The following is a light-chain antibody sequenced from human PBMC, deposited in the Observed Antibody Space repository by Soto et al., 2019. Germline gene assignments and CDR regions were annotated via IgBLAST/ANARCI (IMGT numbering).Light chain of an antibody. CDR2: EVS. CDR3: SSYAGSNNVL. V-gene: IGLV2-8*01. Sequence: QSALTQPPSASGSPGQSVTISCTGPSSDVGGYNYVSWYQQHPGKAPKLMIYEVSKRPSGVPDRFSGSKSGNTASLTVSGLQAEDEADYYCSSYAGSNNVLFGGGTKVTVL. J-gene: IGLJ2*01. CDR1: SSDVGGYNY.